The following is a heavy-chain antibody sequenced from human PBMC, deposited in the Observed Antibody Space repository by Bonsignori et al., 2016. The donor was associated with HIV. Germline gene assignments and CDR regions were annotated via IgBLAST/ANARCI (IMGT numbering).Heavy chain of an antibody. V-gene: IGHV3-7*01. Sequence: WIRQPPGKGLEWVANIKQDGSEKYYVDSVKGRFTISRDNAKNSLYLQMNSLRAEDTAVYYCARDGNWNPYFDYWGQGTLVTVSS. D-gene: IGHD1-1*01. CDR3: ARDGNWNPYFDY. J-gene: IGHJ4*02. CDR2: IKQDGSEK.